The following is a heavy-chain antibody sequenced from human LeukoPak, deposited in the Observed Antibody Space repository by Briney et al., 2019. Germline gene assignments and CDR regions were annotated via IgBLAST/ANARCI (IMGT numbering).Heavy chain of an antibody. CDR3: ARDLSLLSEFRFDY. CDR2: IIPIFGTA. J-gene: IGHJ4*02. V-gene: IGHV1-69*05. D-gene: IGHD3-10*01. Sequence: AASVKVSCKASGGTFSSYAISWVRQAPGQGLEWMGRIIPIFGTANYAQKFQGRVTITTDESTSTAYMELSSLRSEDTAVYYCARDLSLLSEFRFDYWGQGTLVTVSS. CDR1: GGTFSSYA.